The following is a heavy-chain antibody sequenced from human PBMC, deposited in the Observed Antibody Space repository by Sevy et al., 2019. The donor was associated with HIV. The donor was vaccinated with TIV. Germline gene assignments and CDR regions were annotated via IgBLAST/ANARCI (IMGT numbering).Heavy chain of an antibody. J-gene: IGHJ4*02. D-gene: IGHD4-17*01. CDR2: ILYDGSNK. CDR1: GFTFSSYG. CDR3: AKVGDDYGDSYFDY. Sequence: GGSLRLSCAASGFTFSSYGMHWVRQAPGKGLEWVAFILYDGSNKYYADSVKGRFTISRDNSKNTLYLQMNSLRAEDTAVYYCAKVGDDYGDSYFDYWGQGTLVTVSS. V-gene: IGHV3-30*02.